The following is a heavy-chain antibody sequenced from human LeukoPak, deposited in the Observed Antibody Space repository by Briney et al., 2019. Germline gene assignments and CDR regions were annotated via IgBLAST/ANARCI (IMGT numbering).Heavy chain of an antibody. D-gene: IGHD2-2*02. CDR1: GYTFTSYD. V-gene: IGHV1-8*03. Sequence: ASVKVSCKASGYTFTSYDINWVRQATGQGLEWMGWMNPNSGNTGYAQKFQGRITITRNTSISTAYMELSSLRSEDTAVYYCARRPAAIPRDYYYMDVWGKGTTVTVSS. CDR2: MNPNSGNT. J-gene: IGHJ6*03. CDR3: ARRPAAIPRDYYYMDV.